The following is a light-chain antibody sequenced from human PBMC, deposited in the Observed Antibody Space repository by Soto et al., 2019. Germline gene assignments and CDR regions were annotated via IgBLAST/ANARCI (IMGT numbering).Light chain of an antibody. J-gene: IGLJ3*02. CDR2: DVS. V-gene: IGLV2-14*01. CDR1: SSDVGGYNY. CDR3: SSYTSSSTVV. Sequence: QSVLTQPASVSGSPGQSITISCTGTSSDVGGYNYVSWYQQHPGKAPKLMIYDVSNRPSGVSNRFSGSKSGNTASLTISGLEAEDEADYYCSSYTSSSTVVFGGGTQLTGL.